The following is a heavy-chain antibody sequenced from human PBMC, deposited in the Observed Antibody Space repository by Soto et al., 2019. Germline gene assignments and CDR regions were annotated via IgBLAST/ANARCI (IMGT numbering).Heavy chain of an antibody. V-gene: IGHV4-31*03. CDR2: IYYSGST. J-gene: IGHJ4*02. CDR1: GGSISSGGYY. CDR3: ARIRDGYSLFDY. Sequence: QVQLQESGPGLVKPSQTLSLTCTVSGGSISSGGYYWSWIRQHPGKGLEWIGYIYYSGSTYYNPSLKSRVTLSVETSKNQFSLQLSSVTAADTAVYYCARIRDGYSLFDYWGQGTLVTVSS. D-gene: IGHD5-18*01.